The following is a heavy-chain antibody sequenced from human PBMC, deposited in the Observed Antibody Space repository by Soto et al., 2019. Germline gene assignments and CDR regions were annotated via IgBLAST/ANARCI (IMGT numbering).Heavy chain of an antibody. CDR2: ISSSSSYI. CDR1: GFTFSSYS. V-gene: IGHV3-21*01. J-gene: IGHJ6*02. D-gene: IGHD1-1*01. Sequence: PGGSLRLSCAASGFTFSSYSMNWVRQAPGKGLEWVSSISSSSSYIYYADSVKGRFTISRDNAKNSLYLQMNSLRAEDTAVYYCAGYNWNDMYYYYGMDVWGQGTTVTVSS. CDR3: AGYNWNDMYYYYGMDV.